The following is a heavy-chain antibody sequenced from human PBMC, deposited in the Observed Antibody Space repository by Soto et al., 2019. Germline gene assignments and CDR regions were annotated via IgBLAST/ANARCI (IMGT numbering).Heavy chain of an antibody. CDR2: IRGTT. J-gene: IGHJ3*02. CDR1: GFTFTSYS. D-gene: IGHD2-21*01. V-gene: IGHV3-48*01. Sequence: EVQLVESGGGLVQPGGSLRLSCAASGFTFTSYSMNWVRQAPGTGLEWVSYIRGTTHYAASVKGRFTISRDNARSSLYLQMNSLRADDTAVYYCARDDSFAFDIWGQGTMVTVSS. CDR3: ARDDSFAFDI.